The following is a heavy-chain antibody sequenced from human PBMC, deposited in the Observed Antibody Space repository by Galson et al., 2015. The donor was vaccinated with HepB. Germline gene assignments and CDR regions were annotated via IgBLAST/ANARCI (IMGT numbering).Heavy chain of an antibody. CDR2: SFYSAIT. J-gene: IGHJ4*02. D-gene: IGHD2-21*02. CDR1: DDSISSTSYY. Sequence: ETLSLTCTVSDDSISSTSYYWVWVRQPPGKGLEWIGTSFYSAITYYNPSLKSRVTISVDTSENQLSLKLRSVTAADTAVYYCARHMDLTMMVTWGQGTLVTVSS. V-gene: IGHV4-39*01. CDR3: ARHMDLTMMVT.